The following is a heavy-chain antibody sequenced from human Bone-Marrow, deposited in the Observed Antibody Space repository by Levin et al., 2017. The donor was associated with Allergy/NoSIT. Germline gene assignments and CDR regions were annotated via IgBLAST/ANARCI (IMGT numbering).Heavy chain of an antibody. D-gene: IGHD5-24*01. CDR1: GIPLRNYY. Sequence: PGGSLRLSCAVSGIPLRNYYMSWVRQAPGKGLEWLSVLFPDGQTAHYADSVKGRSTISRDNSKNILYLQMEGLRAEDTAVYYCADSILPWGQGTLLTVSS. J-gene: IGHJ5*02. CDR2: LFPDGQTA. CDR3: ADSILP. V-gene: IGHV3-23*01.